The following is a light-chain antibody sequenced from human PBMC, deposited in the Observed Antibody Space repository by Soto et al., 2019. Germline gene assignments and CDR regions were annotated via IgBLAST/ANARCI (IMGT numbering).Light chain of an antibody. V-gene: IGLV1-44*01. CDR2: SNN. Sequence: QSGLTQPPSASGTPGQRVTISCSGSSSNIGSNTVNWYQQLPGTAPKLLIYSNNQRPSGVPDRFSGSKSGTSASLAISGLQSADDADYYCAAWDDSLNGYVFGTGTKVTV. J-gene: IGLJ1*01. CDR3: AAWDDSLNGYV. CDR1: SSNIGSNT.